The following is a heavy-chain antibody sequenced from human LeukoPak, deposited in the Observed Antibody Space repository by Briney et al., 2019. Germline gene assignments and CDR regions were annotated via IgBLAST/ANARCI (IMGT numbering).Heavy chain of an antibody. V-gene: IGHV3-7*01. CDR3: ARGRTTFDP. D-gene: IGHD4-11*01. J-gene: IGHJ5*02. Sequence: GGSLRLSCAASGFTFSSYSMNWVRQAPGKGLEWVAKIKQDGSEKYYVDSVKGRFTISRDNAKNSLYLQMNSLRAEDTAVYYCARGRTTFDPWGQGTLVTVSS. CDR1: GFTFSSYS. CDR2: IKQDGSEK.